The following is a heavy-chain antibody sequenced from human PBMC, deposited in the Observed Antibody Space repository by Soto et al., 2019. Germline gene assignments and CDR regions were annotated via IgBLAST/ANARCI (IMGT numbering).Heavy chain of an antibody. Sequence: PSETLSLTCAVYGGSFSGYYWGWIRQPPGKGLEWLGEINHSGSTNYNPSLKSRVTISVDTSKNQFSLKLSSLTAADTAVYYWARGSVLRFLEWLHWFDPWGQGTLVTVSS. V-gene: IGHV4-34*01. D-gene: IGHD3-3*01. CDR2: INHSGST. CDR1: GGSFSGYY. CDR3: ARGSVLRFLEWLHWFDP. J-gene: IGHJ5*02.